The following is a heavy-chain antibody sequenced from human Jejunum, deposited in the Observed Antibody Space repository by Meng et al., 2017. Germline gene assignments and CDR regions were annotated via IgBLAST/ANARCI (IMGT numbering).Heavy chain of an antibody. Sequence: GESLKISCAASGFTFSSYAMHWVRQAPGKGLEWVAVIWADGNNKYYAESVKGRFTISRDNSKNTLYLQMDSLRAEDTAVYYCATDHQNHLLFFDYWGRGTLVTVSS. CDR2: IWADGNNK. CDR1: GFTFSSYA. V-gene: IGHV3-33*01. CDR3: ATDHQNHLLFFDY. J-gene: IGHJ4*02. D-gene: IGHD2-2*01.